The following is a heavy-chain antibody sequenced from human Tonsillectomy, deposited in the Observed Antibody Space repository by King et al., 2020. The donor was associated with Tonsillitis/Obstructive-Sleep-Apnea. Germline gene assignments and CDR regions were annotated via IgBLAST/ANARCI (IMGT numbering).Heavy chain of an antibody. J-gene: IGHJ5*02. Sequence: VQLVESGSELKKPGASVKVSCKASGYTFTNYAMNWMRQAPEQGLEWMGWINTNTGNPTYAQDFTGRFVFSLDTSVSTAYLQISSLKAEDTAVYYCARGQEEGRFDPWGQGTLVTVSS. CDR2: INTNTGNP. CDR1: GYTFTNYA. CDR3: ARGQEEGRFDP. V-gene: IGHV7-4-1*02.